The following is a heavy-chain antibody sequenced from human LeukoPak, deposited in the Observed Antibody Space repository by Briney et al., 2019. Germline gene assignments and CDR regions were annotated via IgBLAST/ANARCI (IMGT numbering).Heavy chain of an antibody. CDR3: ARLSLRVGATIDYYFDY. V-gene: IGHV1-2*06. J-gene: IGHJ4*02. CDR2: INPNGGAT. D-gene: IGHD1-26*01. Sequence: GASVKVSCKASGYTFTDYYLHWVRQAPGQGLEWIGRINPNGGATNYAQKFQGRVTMARDTSISTAYMDLGRLRSDDTAVYYCARLSLRVGATIDYYFDYWGQGTLVTVSS. CDR1: GYTFTDYY.